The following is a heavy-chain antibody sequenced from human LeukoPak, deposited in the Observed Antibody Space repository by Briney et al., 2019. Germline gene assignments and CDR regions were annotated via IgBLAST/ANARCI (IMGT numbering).Heavy chain of an antibody. CDR3: AKGSLTAYYTFDY. V-gene: IGHV3-66*02. D-gene: IGHD3-9*01. CDR1: GFTVSNDY. CDR2: IYGDGTT. Sequence: GGSLRLSCAASGFTVSNDYMAWVRQAPGRGLEWVSLIYGDGTTFYTDSVKGRFTISRDNFKNTLYLQMSSLRPEDTALYYCAKGSLTAYYTFDYWGQGTLVTVSS. J-gene: IGHJ4*02.